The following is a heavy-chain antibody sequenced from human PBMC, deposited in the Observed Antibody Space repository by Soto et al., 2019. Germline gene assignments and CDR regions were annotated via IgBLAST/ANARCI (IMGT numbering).Heavy chain of an antibody. CDR3: ATVHNTSRSFDY. CDR1: GLTFNIYA. J-gene: IGHJ4*02. CDR2: TGATGRTT. V-gene: IGHV3-23*01. D-gene: IGHD1-20*01. Sequence: GGSLRLSCAASGLTFNIYAMTWVRQAPGKGLEWVSTTGATGRTTYYADSVKGRFTVSRDNSKNTLDLHMSSLRAEDTAVYYCATVHNTSRSFDYWGQGTLVTVSS.